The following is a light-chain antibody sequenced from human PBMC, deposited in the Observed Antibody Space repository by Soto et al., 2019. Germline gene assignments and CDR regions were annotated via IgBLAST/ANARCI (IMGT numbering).Light chain of an antibody. CDR1: SSNIGAGYE. J-gene: IGLJ1*01. Sequence: QSVLTQPPSVSEAPGQRVTISCTGSSSNIGAGYEAHWYQQVPGTAPKLLIYENNNRPSGVPDRFSDSKSGTSASLAITGLQAEDEAEYYCQSYDSSLSGYVFGTGTKLTVL. V-gene: IGLV1-40*01. CDR3: QSYDSSLSGYV. CDR2: ENN.